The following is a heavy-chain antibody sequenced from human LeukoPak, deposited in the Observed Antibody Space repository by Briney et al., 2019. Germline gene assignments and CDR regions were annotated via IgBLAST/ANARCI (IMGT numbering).Heavy chain of an antibody. J-gene: IGHJ3*02. CDR2: IKQDGSQK. D-gene: IGHD6-25*01. CDR1: GFTFSSYW. Sequence: GGSLRLSCAASGFTFSSYWMNWVRQAPGKGLERVANIKQDGSQKYYVDSVKGRFTISRDNARNSLYLQMNSLRAEDTAVYYCAREANGGSDNWGQGTMVTVSS. CDR3: AREANGGSDN. V-gene: IGHV3-7*03.